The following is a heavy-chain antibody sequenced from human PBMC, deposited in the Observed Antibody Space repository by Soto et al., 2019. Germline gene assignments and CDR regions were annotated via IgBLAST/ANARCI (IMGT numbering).Heavy chain of an antibody. J-gene: IGHJ4*02. Sequence: QLQLQESGSGLVKPSQTLSLTCAVSGGSISSGGYSWSWIRQPPGKGLEWIGYIYHSGSTYYNPSLKSRVTTSVDRSKDQFSLKLSSVTAADTAVYYCASAGGLGAVAADSWGQGTLVTVSS. CDR1: GGSISSGGYS. CDR2: IYHSGST. V-gene: IGHV4-30-2*01. CDR3: ASAGGLGAVAADS. D-gene: IGHD6-19*01.